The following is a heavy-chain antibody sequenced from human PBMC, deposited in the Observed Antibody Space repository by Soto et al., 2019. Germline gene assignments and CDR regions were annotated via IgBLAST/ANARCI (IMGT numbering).Heavy chain of an antibody. V-gene: IGHV3-9*01. CDR3: ARVAY. J-gene: IGHJ4*02. CDR1: GFNFNDYG. CDR2: ISSGSSDT. Sequence: EVQLVESGGGLVQPGRSLRLSCAASGFNFNDYGMHWVRQVPGKGLEWVASISSGSSDTWYADSVKGRFIISRDNAQNSLFLQMNTLRPEDTAMYYCARVAYWGPGTQVTVSS.